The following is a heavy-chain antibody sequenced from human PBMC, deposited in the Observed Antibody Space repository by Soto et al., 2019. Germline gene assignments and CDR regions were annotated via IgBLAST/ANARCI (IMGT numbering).Heavy chain of an antibody. Sequence: RGSLIVSCASSGFSISDYEMNWVRQAPGKGLEWVSYISGSGSTVYYADSVKGRFTISRDNAKNSVFLQINTLRVEDAAIYYCARNPSGQWVVTLYCDLWGQGTMVTVSS. D-gene: IGHD2-21*02. J-gene: IGHJ4*02. CDR2: ISGSGSTV. CDR1: GFSISDYE. CDR3: ARNPSGQWVVTLYCDL. V-gene: IGHV3-48*03.